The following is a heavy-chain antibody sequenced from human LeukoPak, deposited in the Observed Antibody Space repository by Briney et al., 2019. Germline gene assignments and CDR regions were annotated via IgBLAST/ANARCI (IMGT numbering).Heavy chain of an antibody. Sequence: PSETLSLTCTISGGSISSSIYYWGWIRQPPGKGLEWIGSIYYSGSTYYNPSLKSRVTISVDTSKNQFSLKLSSVTAADTAVYYCARGVVTMVRGVRRYYGMDVWGQGTTVTVSS. D-gene: IGHD3-10*01. CDR2: IYYSGST. J-gene: IGHJ6*02. CDR3: ARGVVTMVRGVRRYYGMDV. CDR1: GGSISSSIYY. V-gene: IGHV4-39*07.